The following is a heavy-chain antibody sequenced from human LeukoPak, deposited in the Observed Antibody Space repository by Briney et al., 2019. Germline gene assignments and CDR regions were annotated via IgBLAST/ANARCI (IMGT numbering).Heavy chain of an antibody. J-gene: IGHJ4*02. Sequence: PGGSLRLSCAASGFTFSVSAMHWVRQASGKGLECVGRIRSKANSYATAYAASVKGRFTISRDDSKNTAYLQMNSLKNEDTAVYYCTSYISSGYYSPFDYWGQGTLVTVSS. CDR2: IRSKANSYAT. CDR3: TSYISSGYYSPFDY. CDR1: GFTFSVSA. V-gene: IGHV3-73*01. D-gene: IGHD3-22*01.